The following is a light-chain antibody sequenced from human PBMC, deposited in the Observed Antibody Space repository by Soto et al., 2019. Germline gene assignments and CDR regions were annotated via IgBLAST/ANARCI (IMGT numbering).Light chain of an antibody. CDR1: QDISNY. V-gene: IGKV1-33*01. Sequence: DIQMTPSPSTLSGSVGDRVTITCQASQDISNYLNWYQQEPGKAPKLLILDASSLDTGVPSRFSGSGSGTDFTFTISSLQSEDIATYYCQQYYNVPITFGQGTRLEI. J-gene: IGKJ5*01. CDR2: DAS. CDR3: QQYYNVPIT.